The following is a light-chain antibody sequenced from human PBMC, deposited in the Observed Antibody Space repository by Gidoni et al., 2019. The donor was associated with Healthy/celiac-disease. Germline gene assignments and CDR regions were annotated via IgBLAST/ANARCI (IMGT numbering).Light chain of an antibody. Sequence: EIVMTPSPATLSVSPGERATLSCRASQSVSSNLAWYQQKPGQAPRRLSYGASTRATGIPARFSGSGSGTEVTLTNSSLQSEDFAVYYCQQYNNGPPWTFGQGTKVEIK. CDR2: GAS. CDR3: QQYNNGPPWT. CDR1: QSVSSN. V-gene: IGKV3-15*01. J-gene: IGKJ1*01.